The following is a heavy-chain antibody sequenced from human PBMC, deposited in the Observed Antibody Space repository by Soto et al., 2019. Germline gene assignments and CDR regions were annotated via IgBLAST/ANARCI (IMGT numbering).Heavy chain of an antibody. CDR2: IKSRGDVGAT. Sequence: GGSLRLSCAGSGLSFTNAWMSWVRQGPGKGLEWVGRIKSRGDVGATDYAASVKGRFTISRDDSKATMFLHMNSLKSDDTAIYCNWTGSAFDIWGQGTVVIVSS. CDR3: WTGSAFDI. CDR1: GLSFTNAW. D-gene: IGHD2-8*02. J-gene: IGHJ4*02. V-gene: IGHV3-15*01.